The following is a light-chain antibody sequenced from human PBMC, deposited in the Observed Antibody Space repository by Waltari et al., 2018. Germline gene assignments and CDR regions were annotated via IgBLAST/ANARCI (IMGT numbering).Light chain of an antibody. CDR2: GES. J-gene: IGKJ1*01. V-gene: IGKV3-20*01. CDR3: QHFARSVT. CDR1: EDVSGSY. Sequence: EIVLTQSPGTLSLSPGERATLSCRASEDVSGSYVGWYQQRPGQAPSLLIYGESNRATGVPDRFSGSGSGTDFTLTINRLEPEDFVVYYCQHFARSVTFGRGTRVEFK.